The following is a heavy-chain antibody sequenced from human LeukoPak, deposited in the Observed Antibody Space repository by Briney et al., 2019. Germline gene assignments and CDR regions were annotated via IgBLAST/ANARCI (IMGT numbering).Heavy chain of an antibody. J-gene: IGHJ6*04. V-gene: IGHV1-18*04. CDR3: ARSLGPYYYYGMDV. CDR2: ISAYNGNT. Sequence: ASVKVSCKASGYTFTSYGISWVRQAPGQGLEWMGWISAYNGNTNYAQKLRGRVTMTTDTSTSTAYMELRSLRSDDTAVYYCARSLGPYYYYGMDVWGKGTTVTVSS. CDR1: GYTFTSYG.